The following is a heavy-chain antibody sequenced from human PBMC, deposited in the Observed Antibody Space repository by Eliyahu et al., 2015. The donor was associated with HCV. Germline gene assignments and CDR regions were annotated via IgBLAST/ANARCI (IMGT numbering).Heavy chain of an antibody. CDR2: ISPLLRIT. D-gene: IGHD3-9*01. V-gene: IGHV1-69*02. CDR1: GGTFSTYX. J-gene: IGHJ6*02. CDR3: ARGRYFDAAYGMDV. Sequence: QVHLEQSGAEVKKAGSSVKVSCKASGGTFSTYXINWVRQAPGQGLEWMGRISPLLRITNYAQKFQGRLTITADTSTTTAHMELNSLKSDDTAVYYCARGRYFDAAYGMDVWGQGITVTVSS.